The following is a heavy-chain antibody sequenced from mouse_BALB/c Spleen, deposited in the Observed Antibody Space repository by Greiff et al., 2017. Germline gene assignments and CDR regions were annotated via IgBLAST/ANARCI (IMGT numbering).Heavy chain of an antibody. V-gene: IGHV5-6-5*01. CDR1: GFTFSSYA. CDR2: ISSGGST. D-gene: IGHD1-1*01. CDR3: ARGRGYGSSYGFAY. Sequence: EVKVEESGGGLVKPGGSLKLSCAASGFTFSSYAMSWVRQTPEKRLEWVASISSGGSTYYPDSVKGRFTISRDNARNILYLQMSSLRSEDTAMYYCARGRGYGSSYGFAYWGQGTLVTVSA. J-gene: IGHJ3*01.